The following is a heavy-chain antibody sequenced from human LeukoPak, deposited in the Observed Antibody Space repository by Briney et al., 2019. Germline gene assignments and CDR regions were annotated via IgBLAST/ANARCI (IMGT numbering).Heavy chain of an antibody. CDR1: GFAFDDYA. D-gene: IGHD5-18*01. J-gene: IGHJ5*02. Sequence: GGSLRLSCAASGFAFDDYAVHWVRQAPGKGLECVSLISGDGGSTYYADSVKGRFTISRDNSKNSLYLQMNSLRTEDTALYYCAKDTAMVYRWFDPWGQGTLVTVSS. CDR2: ISGDGGST. CDR3: AKDTAMVYRWFDP. V-gene: IGHV3-43*02.